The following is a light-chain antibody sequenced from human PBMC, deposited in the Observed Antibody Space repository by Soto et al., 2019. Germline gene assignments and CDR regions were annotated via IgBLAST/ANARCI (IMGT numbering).Light chain of an antibody. V-gene: IGKV1-12*01. CDR2: KAS. CDR1: DDIADW. CDR3: QQASSFPWT. J-gene: IGKJ1*01. Sequence: IQMTQSPSSVSASVGDRVTFTCRAADDIADWLAWYQKKPGTAPQLLIYKASNLATGDPSRFSGSGSGTYCTLTSNSLQTEDFATYFCQQASSFPWTFGQGTKVK.